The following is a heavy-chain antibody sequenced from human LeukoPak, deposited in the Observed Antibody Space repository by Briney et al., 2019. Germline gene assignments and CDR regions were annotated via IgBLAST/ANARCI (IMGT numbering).Heavy chain of an antibody. CDR1: GFTFSSYA. Sequence: GGSLRLSCAASGFTFSSYAMSWVRQAPGKGLEWVSAISGSGGSTYYADSVKGRFTISRDNSKNTLYLQMNSLRAEDTAVYYCAKDSSKRYYYDSSGYPNWFDPWGQGTLVTVSS. CDR2: ISGSGGST. J-gene: IGHJ5*02. D-gene: IGHD3-22*01. CDR3: AKDSSKRYYYDSSGYPNWFDP. V-gene: IGHV3-23*01.